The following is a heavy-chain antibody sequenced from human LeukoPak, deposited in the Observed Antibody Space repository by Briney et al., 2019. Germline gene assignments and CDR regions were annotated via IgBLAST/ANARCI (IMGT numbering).Heavy chain of an antibody. CDR2: VYYTGST. Sequence: SETLSLTCSVSGPSVTSGGFYWRWLRQPPGKGLQWLATVYYTGSTYYNPSLRSRVTISIDTSKNQFSLSLRSLIAADTAVYYCARHSGSGSLSRPFDPWGQGTLVTVSS. V-gene: IGHV4-39*01. D-gene: IGHD3-10*01. CDR1: GPSVTSGGFY. J-gene: IGHJ5*02. CDR3: ARHSGSGSLSRPFDP.